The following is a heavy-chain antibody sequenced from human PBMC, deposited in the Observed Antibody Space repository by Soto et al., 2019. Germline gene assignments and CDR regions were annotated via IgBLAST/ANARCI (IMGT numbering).Heavy chain of an antibody. CDR3: ARDMKAVARGGTIWVFDY. CDR1: GFTFSSYS. Sequence: EVQLVESGGGLVKPGGSLRLSCAASGFTFSSYSMNWVRQAPGKGLEWVSSISSSSSYIYYADSVKGRFTISRDNAKNSLYLQMNSLRAEDTAVYYCARDMKAVARGGTIWVFDYWGQGTLVTVSS. J-gene: IGHJ4*02. CDR2: ISSSSSYI. D-gene: IGHD6-19*01. V-gene: IGHV3-21*01.